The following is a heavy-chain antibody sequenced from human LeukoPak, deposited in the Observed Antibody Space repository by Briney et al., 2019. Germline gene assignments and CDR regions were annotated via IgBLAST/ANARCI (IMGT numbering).Heavy chain of an antibody. J-gene: IGHJ4*02. Sequence: PGGSLRLSCAASGFTFSSYAMSWVRQAPGKGLEWVSAISGSGGSTYYADSVKGRFTISRDNSKNTLYLQMNSLSAEDTAVYYCAKPSITIFGVVILYFDYWGQGTLVTVSS. D-gene: IGHD3-3*01. CDR3: AKPSITIFGVVILYFDY. CDR2: ISGSGGST. V-gene: IGHV3-23*01. CDR1: GFTFSSYA.